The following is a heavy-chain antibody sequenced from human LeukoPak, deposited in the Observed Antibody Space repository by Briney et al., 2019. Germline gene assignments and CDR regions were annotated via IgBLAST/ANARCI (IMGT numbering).Heavy chain of an antibody. V-gene: IGHV3-48*03. Sequence: AGTLTLTCAASGFTISSYERNWVRQAPGKGLEWVSYISSSGSTIYYADSVKRRITISRDNAKHYLSLQMNILTADDTADYYCSRAGCGDYALLEWGGGTV. J-gene: IGHJ4*02. CDR2: ISSSGSTI. CDR1: GFTISSYE. CDR3: SRAGCGDYALLE. D-gene: IGHD4-17*01.